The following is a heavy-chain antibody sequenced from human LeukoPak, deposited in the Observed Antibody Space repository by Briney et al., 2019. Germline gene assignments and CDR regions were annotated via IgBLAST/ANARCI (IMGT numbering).Heavy chain of an antibody. CDR1: GGSISSYY. J-gene: IGHJ5*02. CDR3: ARMVGPVAAHNWFDP. V-gene: IGHV4-59*01. Sequence: PSETLSLTCTVSGGSISSYYWSWIRQPPGKGLEWIGYIYYSGSTNYNPSLKSRVTISVDTSKNQFSLKLSSVTAADTAVYYCARMVGPVAAHNWFDPWGQGTLVTVSS. CDR2: IYYSGST. D-gene: IGHD6-25*01.